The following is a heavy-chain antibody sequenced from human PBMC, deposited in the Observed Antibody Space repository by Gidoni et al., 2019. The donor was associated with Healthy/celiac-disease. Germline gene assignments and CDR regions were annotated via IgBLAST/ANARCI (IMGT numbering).Heavy chain of an antibody. CDR2: ST. J-gene: IGHJ6*02. V-gene: IGHV3-23*01. D-gene: IGHD3-10*01. Sequence: STYYADSVKGRFTISRDNSKNTLYLQMNSLRAEDTAVYYCAKDLTWFGELYPVRYYYGMDVWGQGTTVTVSS. CDR3: AKDLTWFGELYPVRYYYGMDV.